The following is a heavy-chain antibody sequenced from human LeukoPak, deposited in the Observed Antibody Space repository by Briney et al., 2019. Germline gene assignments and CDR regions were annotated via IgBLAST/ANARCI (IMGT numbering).Heavy chain of an antibody. CDR3: ARDLEAAAGTWFDP. V-gene: IGHV4-30-4*01. D-gene: IGHD6-13*01. CDR2: IYYSGST. CDR1: GGSISSGDYY. J-gene: IGHJ5*02. Sequence: SETLSLTCTVSGGSISSGDYYWSWIRQPPGKGLEWIGYIYYSGSTYYNPSLKSRVTISVDTSKNQFSLKLSSVTAADTAVYYCARDLEAAAGTWFDPWGQGTLVTVSS.